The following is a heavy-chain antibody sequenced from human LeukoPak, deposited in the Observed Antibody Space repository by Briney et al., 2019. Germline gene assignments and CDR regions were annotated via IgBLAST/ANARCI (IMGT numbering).Heavy chain of an antibody. Sequence: GGSLRLSCAGSGFTFSTFWMTWVRQAPGKGLEWVANINQDGSVKNYVDSVKGRFTISRDNAKNSLYLQMNSLRGDDTAVYYCGRGWAVDFWGQGTLVTVSS. D-gene: IGHD5-24*01. CDR1: GFTFSTFW. CDR3: GRGWAVDF. V-gene: IGHV3-7*01. J-gene: IGHJ4*02. CDR2: INQDGSVK.